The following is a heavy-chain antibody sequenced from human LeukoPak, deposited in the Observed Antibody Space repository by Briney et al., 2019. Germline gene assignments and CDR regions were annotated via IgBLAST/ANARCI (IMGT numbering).Heavy chain of an antibody. Sequence: ASVKVSCKASGYTFTNYGITWVRQAPGQGLEWMGWISGYNGNTNYAQKLQGRVTMTTDTFTSTAYMELRSLRSDDTAVYYCARMEVGATTQIDYWGQGTLVTVSS. CDR2: ISGYNGNT. J-gene: IGHJ4*02. D-gene: IGHD1-26*01. CDR1: GYTFTNYG. V-gene: IGHV1-18*04. CDR3: ARMEVGATTQIDY.